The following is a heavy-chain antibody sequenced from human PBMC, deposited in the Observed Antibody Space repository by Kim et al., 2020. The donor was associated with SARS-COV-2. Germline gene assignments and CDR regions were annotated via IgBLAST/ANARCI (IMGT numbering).Heavy chain of an antibody. V-gene: IGHV1-24*01. CDR1: GYTLTELS. Sequence: ASVKVSCKVSGYTLTELSMHWVRQAPGKGLEWMGGFDPEDGETIYAQKFQGRVTMTEDTSTDTAYMELSSLRSEDTAVYYCAAGIWSGYYTYTDYWGQGTLVTVSS. CDR2: FDPEDGET. D-gene: IGHD3-3*01. J-gene: IGHJ4*02. CDR3: AAGIWSGYYTYTDY.